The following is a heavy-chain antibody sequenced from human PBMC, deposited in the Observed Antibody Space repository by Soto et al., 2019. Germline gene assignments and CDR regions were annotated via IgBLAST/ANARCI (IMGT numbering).Heavy chain of an antibody. J-gene: IGHJ6*02. Sequence: QVQLVQSGAEVQKPGSSVKVSCKASGGTFISYAISWVRQAPGQGLEWMGGIIPIFGTANYAQKFQGIVTITADESTSTAYMELSSLRSEDTAVYYCARDPESPESTIFSYYGMDVWGQGTTVTVSS. V-gene: IGHV1-69*01. CDR2: IIPIFGTA. CDR3: ARDPESPESTIFSYYGMDV. D-gene: IGHD3-3*01. CDR1: GGTFISYA.